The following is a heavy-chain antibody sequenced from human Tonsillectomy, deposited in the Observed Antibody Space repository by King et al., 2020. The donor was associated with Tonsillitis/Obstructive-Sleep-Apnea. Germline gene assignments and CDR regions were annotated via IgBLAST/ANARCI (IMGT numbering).Heavy chain of an antibody. Sequence: DVQLVESGGGLVQPGGSLRLSCAASGFTFSSYWMSWVRQAPGKGLEWVANIKQDGSEKYYVDSVKGRFTISRDNAKNSLYLQMNSLRAEDTAVYYCARDHCSSTNCDTDYGMDVWGQGTTVTVSS. V-gene: IGHV3-7*03. CDR2: IKQDGSEK. CDR1: GFTFSSYW. D-gene: IGHD2-2*02. CDR3: ARDHCSSTNCDTDYGMDV. J-gene: IGHJ6*02.